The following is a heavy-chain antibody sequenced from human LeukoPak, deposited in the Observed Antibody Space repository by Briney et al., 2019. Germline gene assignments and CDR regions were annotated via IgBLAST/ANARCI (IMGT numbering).Heavy chain of an antibody. J-gene: IGHJ5*02. Sequence: KPSETLSLTCTVSGGSISSSRYYWGWIRQPPGKGLEWIGSIYYSGSTYYNPSLKSRVTISVDTSKNQFSLKLSSVNAADTAVYCCARVPLGWPYGWFDPLRQGTMVTVSS. V-gene: IGHV4-39*01. CDR3: ARVPLGWPYGWFDP. D-gene: IGHD4-23*01. CDR1: GGSISSSRYY. CDR2: IYYSGST.